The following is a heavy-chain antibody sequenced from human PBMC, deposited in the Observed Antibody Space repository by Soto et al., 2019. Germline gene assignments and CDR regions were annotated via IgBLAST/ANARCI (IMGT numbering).Heavy chain of an antibody. CDR2: ISAYNGNT. V-gene: IGHV1-18*01. J-gene: IGHJ3*02. Sequence: ASVKVSCKASGYTFTSYGISWVRQAPGQGLEWMGCISAYNGNTNYAQKLQGRVTMTPDTSTSTAYMELRSLRSDDTAVYYCARLMITFGGSIPDDAFDIWGQGTMVTVSS. CDR1: GYTFTSYG. D-gene: IGHD3-16*01. CDR3: ARLMITFGGSIPDDAFDI.